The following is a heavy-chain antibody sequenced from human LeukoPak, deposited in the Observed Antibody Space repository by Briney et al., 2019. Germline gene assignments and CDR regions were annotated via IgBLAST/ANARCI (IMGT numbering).Heavy chain of an antibody. CDR3: AKESGYSTGWHSDY. J-gene: IGHJ4*02. CDR1: GFTFSSYA. V-gene: IGHV3-23*01. Sequence: GGSLRLSCAASGFTFSSYAMSWVRQAPGKGLEWVSVISGSGSDTYYADSVKGRFTISRDNSKNTLYLQMNSLRAEDTAVYYCAKESGYSTGWHSDYWGQGTLVTVSS. D-gene: IGHD6-19*01. CDR2: ISGSGSDT.